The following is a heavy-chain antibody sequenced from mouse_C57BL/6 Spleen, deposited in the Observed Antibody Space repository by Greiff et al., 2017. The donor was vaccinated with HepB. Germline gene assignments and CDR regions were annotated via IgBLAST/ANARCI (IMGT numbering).Heavy chain of an antibody. V-gene: IGHV1-55*01. Sequence: QVQLKQPGAELVKPGASVKMSCKASGYTFTSYWITWVKQRPGQGLEWIGDIYPGSGSTNYNEKFKSKATLTVDTSSSTAYMQLSSLTSEDSAVYYCARFDGNYVPDYWGQGTTLTVSS. CDR2: IYPGSGST. J-gene: IGHJ2*01. D-gene: IGHD2-1*01. CDR3: ARFDGNYVPDY. CDR1: GYTFTSYW.